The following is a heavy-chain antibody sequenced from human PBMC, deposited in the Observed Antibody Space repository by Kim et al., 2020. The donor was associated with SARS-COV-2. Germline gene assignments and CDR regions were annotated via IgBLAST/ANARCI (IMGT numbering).Heavy chain of an antibody. V-gene: IGHV3-72*01. CDR3: TRTVRFFDMDV. Sequence: GGSLRLPCTAFGFVFSDYYMDWVRQAPGKGPEWVGRIRNRANRYSTDFAASVKGRFSISRDDSKSTVYLQMDNLRAEDTAVYYCTRTVRFFDMDVWGQGTTVTVSS. CDR2: IRNRANRYST. CDR1: GFVFSDYY. D-gene: IGHD3-9*01. J-gene: IGHJ6*02.